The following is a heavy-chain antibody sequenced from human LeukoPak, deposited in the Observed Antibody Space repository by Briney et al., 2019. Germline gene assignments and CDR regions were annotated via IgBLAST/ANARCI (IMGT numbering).Heavy chain of an antibody. CDR1: GGTFSSYA. V-gene: IGHV1-69*13. CDR2: IIPIFGTA. CDR3: ARASDQWELTTHP. Sequence: SVKVSRKASGGTFSSYAISWVRQAPGQGLEWMGGIIPIFGTANYAQKFQGRVTITADESTSTAYMELSSLRSEDTAVYYCARASDQWELTTHPWGQGTLVTVSS. D-gene: IGHD1-26*01. J-gene: IGHJ5*02.